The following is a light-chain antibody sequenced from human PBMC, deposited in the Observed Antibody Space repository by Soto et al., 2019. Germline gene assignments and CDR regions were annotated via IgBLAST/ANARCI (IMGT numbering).Light chain of an antibody. CDR1: QSVTSSY. V-gene: IGKV3-20*01. Sequence: EIVLTQSPGTLSLSPGERATLSCRASQSVTSSYLAWYQQKPGQAPRLLIYGASSRATGIPARFSGSGSGTDFTLIVSRLEPEDFAVYYCQQYGSPRTFGQGTKVEIK. J-gene: IGKJ1*01. CDR2: GAS. CDR3: QQYGSPRT.